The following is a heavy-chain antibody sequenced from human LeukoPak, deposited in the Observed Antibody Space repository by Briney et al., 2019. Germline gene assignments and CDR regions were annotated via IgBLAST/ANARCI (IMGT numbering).Heavy chain of an antibody. D-gene: IGHD1-26*01. CDR1: GYTFTSYG. CDR2: ISVYNGHT. J-gene: IGHJ3*02. CDR3: ARAGWWELPRYAFDI. Sequence: GASVKVSCKASGYTFTSYGISWVRQAPGRGLEWMGWISVYNGHTNYAQKLQGRVTMTTDTSTSTAYMELRSLRSDDTAVYYCARAGWWELPRYAFDIWGQGTMVTVSS. V-gene: IGHV1-18*01.